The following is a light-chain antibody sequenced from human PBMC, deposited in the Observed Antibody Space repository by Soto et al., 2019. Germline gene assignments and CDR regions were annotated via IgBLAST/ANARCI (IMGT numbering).Light chain of an antibody. V-gene: IGKV3-20*01. J-gene: IGKJ5*01. CDR1: QGVSSN. CDR3: QQFGSSVT. CDR2: RTS. Sequence: EIVMTQSPAPLSVSPGERATLSCRASQGVSSNLAWYQQKPGQAPRLLIYRTSTRATGIPDRFSGSGSGTVFTLTISRLEPEDFAVYYCQQFGSSVTFGQGTRLEIK.